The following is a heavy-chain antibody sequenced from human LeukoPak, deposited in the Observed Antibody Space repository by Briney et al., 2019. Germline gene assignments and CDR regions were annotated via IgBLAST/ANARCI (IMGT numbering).Heavy chain of an antibody. V-gene: IGHV1-69*05. D-gene: IGHD1-26*01. CDR1: GGTFSSYA. CDR3: ASVSGSYSEYYFDF. CDR2: IIPIFGTA. J-gene: IGHJ4*02. Sequence: GASVKVSCKASGGTFSSYAISWVRQAPGQGLEWMGRIIPIFGTANYAQKFQGRVTITTDKSTSTAYMELSSLRSEDTAVYYCASVSGSYSEYYFDFWGQGTLVTVSS.